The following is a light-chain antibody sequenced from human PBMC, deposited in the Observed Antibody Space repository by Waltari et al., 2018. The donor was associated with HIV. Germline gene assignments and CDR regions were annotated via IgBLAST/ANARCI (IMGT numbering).Light chain of an antibody. CDR1: QSIGSS. Sequence: EIQMAQSPSSVTGSVGDRVTITCRASQSIGSSLAWDQHQPGEAPQLLIFGASRLASGVPPRFVGSGAGTEFALTISSLQTEDSATYYCQQADSFPHTFGGGTKVEV. V-gene: IGKV1-12*01. CDR2: GAS. J-gene: IGKJ4*01. CDR3: QQADSFPHT.